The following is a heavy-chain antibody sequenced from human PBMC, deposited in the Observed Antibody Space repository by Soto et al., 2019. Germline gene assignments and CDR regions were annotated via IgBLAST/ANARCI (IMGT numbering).Heavy chain of an antibody. V-gene: IGHV4-59*01. Sequence: SETLSLTCTVSGGSISSYYWSWIRQPPGKGLEWIGYIYYGGSTNYNPSLKSRVTISVDTSKNQFSLKLSSVTAADTAVYYCARAYCSGGSCYSGIWFDPWGQGTLVTVSS. CDR2: IYYGGST. D-gene: IGHD2-15*01. CDR3: ARAYCSGGSCYSGIWFDP. J-gene: IGHJ5*02. CDR1: GGSISSYY.